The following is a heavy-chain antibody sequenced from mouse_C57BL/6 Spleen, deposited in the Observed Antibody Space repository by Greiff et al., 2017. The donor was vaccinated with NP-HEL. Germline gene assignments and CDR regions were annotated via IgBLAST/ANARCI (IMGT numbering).Heavy chain of an antibody. V-gene: IGHV1-80*01. CDR1: GYAFSSYW. CDR2: IYPGDGDT. J-gene: IGHJ4*01. CDR3: AMDSSVYGAMDY. D-gene: IGHD3-2*02. Sequence: VQLQQSGAELVKPGASVKISCKASGYAFSSYWMNWVKQRPGKGLEWIGQIYPGDGDTNYNGKFKGKATLTADKSSSTAYMQLSSLTSEYSAVYCFAMDSSVYGAMDYWGQGTSVTVSS.